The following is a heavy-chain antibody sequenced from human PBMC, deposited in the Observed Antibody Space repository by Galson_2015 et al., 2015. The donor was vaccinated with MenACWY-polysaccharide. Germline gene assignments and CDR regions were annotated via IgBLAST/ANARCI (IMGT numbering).Heavy chain of an antibody. D-gene: IGHD3-22*01. J-gene: IGHJ6*02. Sequence: SLRLSCAASGFTFSSYEMNWVRQAPGKGLEWVSYISSSGSTIYYADSVKGRFTISRDNAKNSLYLQMNSLRAEDTAVYYCARDYYDSSGYYSKYYGMDVWGQGTTVTVSS. CDR1: GFTFSSYE. V-gene: IGHV3-48*03. CDR2: ISSSGSTI. CDR3: ARDYYDSSGYYSKYYGMDV.